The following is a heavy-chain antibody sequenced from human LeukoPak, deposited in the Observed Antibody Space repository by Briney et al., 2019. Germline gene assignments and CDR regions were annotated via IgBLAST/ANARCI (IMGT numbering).Heavy chain of an antibody. CDR3: ARDLSVVTAMIVVVIPDAFDI. CDR1: GFTFSNYN. D-gene: IGHD3-22*01. J-gene: IGHJ3*02. CDR2: ISSSSSTI. V-gene: IGHV3-48*01. Sequence: PGGSLRLSCAAFGFTFSNYNMNWVRQAPGKGLEWVSYISSSSSTIYSADSVKGRFTISRDNAKNSLYLQMNSLRAEDTAVYYCARDLSVVTAMIVVVIPDAFDIWGQGTMVTVSS.